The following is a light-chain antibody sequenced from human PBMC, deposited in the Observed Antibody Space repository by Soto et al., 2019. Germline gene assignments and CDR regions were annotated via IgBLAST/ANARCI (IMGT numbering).Light chain of an antibody. CDR2: DAS. J-gene: IGKJ2*01. CDR1: QSVSSY. Sequence: EIVVTQSPATLYLSPGERATLSCRASQSVSSYLAWYQQKPGQAPRLLIYDASNRATGIPARFSGSGSGTDFTLTISSLEPEDFAVYYSQQRSDWPPYTFGQGTKLEIK. CDR3: QQRSDWPPYT. V-gene: IGKV3-11*01.